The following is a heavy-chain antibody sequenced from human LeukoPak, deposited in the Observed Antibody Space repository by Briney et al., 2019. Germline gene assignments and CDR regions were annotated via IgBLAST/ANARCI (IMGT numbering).Heavy chain of an antibody. Sequence: GGSLRLSCAASGFTFSSYWMNWARQAPGKGLEWVASINHNGNVNYYVDSVKGRFTISRDNSQNTLYLQMNSLRAEDTAVYFCAKEEYYYGSGSYYNEFGMDVWGQGTTVTVSS. CDR3: AKEEYYYGSGSYYNEFGMDV. J-gene: IGHJ6*02. V-gene: IGHV3-7*01. CDR2: INHNGNVN. D-gene: IGHD3-10*01. CDR1: GFTFSSYW.